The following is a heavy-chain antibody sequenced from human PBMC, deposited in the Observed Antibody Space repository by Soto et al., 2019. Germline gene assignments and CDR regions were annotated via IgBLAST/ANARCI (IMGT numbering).Heavy chain of an antibody. V-gene: IGHV1-69*02. CDR2: VNHILSMS. D-gene: IGHD3-10*01. CDR3: ASNYGSGYRALAS. Sequence: QFQLVQSGAEVKSAGSSVKVSCKASGDTFNFYSINWVRQAPGLGLEWVGRVNHILSMSNYAQRFQGRVTMNADKSTGTAYMELSSLISEDTASYYWASNYGSGYRALASWGQGALVTVSS. J-gene: IGHJ5*02. CDR1: GDTFNFYS.